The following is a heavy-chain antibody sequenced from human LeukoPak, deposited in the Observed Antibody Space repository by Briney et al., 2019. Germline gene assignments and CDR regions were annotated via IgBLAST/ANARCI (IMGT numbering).Heavy chain of an antibody. CDR1: GFTFSNYN. D-gene: IGHD6-19*01. Sequence: PGGSLRLSCAASGFTFSNYNMNWVRQAPGKGLEWVSYISSSSSTIYYADSVKGRFTISRDNAKNSLYLQMNSLRAEDTAVYYCARGRAVAANYYFDYWGQGTLVTVSS. J-gene: IGHJ4*02. CDR2: ISSSSSTI. V-gene: IGHV3-48*01. CDR3: ARGRAVAANYYFDY.